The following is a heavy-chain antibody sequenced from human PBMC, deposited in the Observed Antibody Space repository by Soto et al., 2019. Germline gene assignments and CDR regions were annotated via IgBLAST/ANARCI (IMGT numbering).Heavy chain of an antibody. CDR2: LIPIFGTA. CDR3: ARVRADDYVWGGQSSFDY. CDR1: GGTFSSYA. J-gene: IGHJ4*02. D-gene: IGHD3-16*01. Sequence: QVQLVQSGAEVKKPGSSVKVSRKASGGTFSSYAISWVRQAPGQGLEWMGWLIPIFGTANYAQQFQGRVTITADESTSTAYMELSSLRAEDTAVYYCARVRADDYVWGGQSSFDYWGQGTLVTVSS. V-gene: IGHV1-69*01.